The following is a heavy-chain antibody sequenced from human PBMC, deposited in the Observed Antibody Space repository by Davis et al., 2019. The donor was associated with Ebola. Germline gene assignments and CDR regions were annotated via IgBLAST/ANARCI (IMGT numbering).Heavy chain of an antibody. Sequence: ASVKVSCKASGGTFSSYAISWVRQAPGQGFEWMGWINPNSGGTNYAQKFQGRVTMTRDTSINTAYMELSRLRSDNTAVYYCARVSWELLDAFDIWGQGTMVTVSS. CDR1: GGTFSSYA. CDR3: ARVSWELLDAFDI. D-gene: IGHD1-26*01. V-gene: IGHV1-2*02. CDR2: INPNSGGT. J-gene: IGHJ3*02.